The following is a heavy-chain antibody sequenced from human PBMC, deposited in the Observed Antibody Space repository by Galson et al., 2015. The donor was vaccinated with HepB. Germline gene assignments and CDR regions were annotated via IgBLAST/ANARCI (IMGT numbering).Heavy chain of an antibody. CDR3: AKGIGYSSSWPLFAV. Sequence: SLRLSCAASGFTFSSYAMSWVRQAPGKGLEWVSAISGSGGSTYYADSVKGRFTISRDNSKNTLYLQMNSLRAEDTAVYDCAKGIGYSSSWPLFAVWGQGTTVTVSS. CDR2: ISGSGGST. V-gene: IGHV3-23*01. J-gene: IGHJ6*02. D-gene: IGHD6-13*01. CDR1: GFTFSSYA.